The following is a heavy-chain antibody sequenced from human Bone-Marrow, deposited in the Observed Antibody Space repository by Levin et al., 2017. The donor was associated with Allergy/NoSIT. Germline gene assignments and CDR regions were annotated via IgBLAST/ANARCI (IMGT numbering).Heavy chain of an antibody. CDR1: GGSFSGYY. D-gene: IGHD3-10*01. CDR2: INQSGST. J-gene: IGHJ4*02. CDR3: ARGSSVRFGASSLDLRRIFYFDY. Sequence: SETLSLTCAVYGGSFSGYYWSWLRQPPGKGLEWIGEINQSGSTNYNPSLKSRVTISVDTSKNQFSLKLSSVTAADTAVYYCARGSSVRFGASSLDLRRIFYFDYWGQGILVTVSS. V-gene: IGHV4-34*01.